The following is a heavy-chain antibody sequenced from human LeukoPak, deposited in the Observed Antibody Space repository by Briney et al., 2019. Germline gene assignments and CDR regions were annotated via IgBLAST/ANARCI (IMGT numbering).Heavy chain of an antibody. D-gene: IGHD4-17*01. CDR3: ARGLRRIDTFDI. Sequence: SQTLTLTCSVSDDSMNNSTYSWTWIRQTPGKGLEWIGYIYHSGTTFYHPSLKSRVTISLDGSKNQFFLKLTSVTAADTAVYYCARGLRRIDTFDIWGQGTMVTVSS. V-gene: IGHV4-30-2*01. CDR2: IYHSGTT. CDR1: DDSMNNSTYS. J-gene: IGHJ3*02.